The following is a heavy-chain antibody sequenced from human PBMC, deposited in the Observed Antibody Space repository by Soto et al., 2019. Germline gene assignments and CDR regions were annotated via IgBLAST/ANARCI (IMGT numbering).Heavy chain of an antibody. V-gene: IGHV3-23*01. CDR2: ISGSGGST. D-gene: IGHD3-22*01. J-gene: IGHJ1*01. Sequence: PGGSLRLSCAASGFTFSSYAMSWVRQAPGKGLEWVSAISGSGGSTYYADSVKGRFTISRDNSKNTLYLQMNSLRAEDTAVYYCAKDSKTYYYDSSGYPRSSFQHWGQGTLVTVSS. CDR1: GFTFSSYA. CDR3: AKDSKTYYYDSSGYPRSSFQH.